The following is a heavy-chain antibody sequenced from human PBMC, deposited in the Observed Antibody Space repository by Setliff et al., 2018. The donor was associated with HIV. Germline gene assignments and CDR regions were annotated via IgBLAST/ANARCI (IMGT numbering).Heavy chain of an antibody. Sequence: PSETLSLTCGLNAVPFGNYYWNWIRQSPERGLEWIVELNHYGHLNYNPSLRNRVTVSVDTSKPQFSLRMISVTAADTAVYYCAITTVGVTTEMYWGQGTLVTVSS. CDR2: LNHYGHL. D-gene: IGHD2-21*02. CDR1: AVPFGNYY. V-gene: IGHV4-34*01. CDR3: AITTVGVTTEMY. J-gene: IGHJ4*02.